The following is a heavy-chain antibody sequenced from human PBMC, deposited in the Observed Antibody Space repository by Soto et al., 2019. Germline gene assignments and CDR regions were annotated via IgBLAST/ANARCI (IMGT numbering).Heavy chain of an antibody. CDR2: INHSGST. V-gene: IGHV4-34*01. Sequence: PSDTVSLTFACYCGSFIGYYWSWIRQPPGKGLECIVEINHSGSTNYNPSLESRFTISVDTSKNQFSLKLSSVTAADTAVYCCARRRQITMVRGVTYYYYYYGMDVWGQGTTVTVSS. D-gene: IGHD3-10*01. J-gene: IGHJ6*02. CDR1: CGSFIGYY. CDR3: ARRRQITMVRGVTYYYYYYGMDV.